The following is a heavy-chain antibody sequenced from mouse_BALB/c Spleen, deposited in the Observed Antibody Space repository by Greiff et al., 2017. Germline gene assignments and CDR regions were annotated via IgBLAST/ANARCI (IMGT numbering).Heavy chain of an antibody. D-gene: IGHD1-1*01. Sequence: EVKLVESGGGLVQPGGSRKLSCAASGFTFSSFGMHWVRQAPEKGLEWVAYISSGSSTIDYADTVKGRVTISRDKPKNTMFLQMTSLRSEDTAMYYCARSAVGRYAMDYWGQGTSVTVSS. V-gene: IGHV5-17*02. CDR3: ARSAVGRYAMDY. J-gene: IGHJ4*01. CDR2: ISSGSSTI. CDR1: GFTFSSFG.